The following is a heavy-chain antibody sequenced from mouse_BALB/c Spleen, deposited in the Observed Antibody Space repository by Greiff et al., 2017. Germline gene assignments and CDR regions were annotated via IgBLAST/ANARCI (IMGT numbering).Heavy chain of an antibody. J-gene: IGHJ4*01. CDR3: AREEAYYGNYDAMDY. CDR1: GFTFSSYA. D-gene: IGHD2-10*01. CDR2: ISSGGSYT. Sequence: EVKLMESGGGLVKPGGSLKLSCAASGFTFSSYAMSWVRQSPEKRLEWVAEISSGGSYTYYPDTVTGRFTISRDNAKNTLYLEMSSLRSEDTAMYYCAREEAYYGNYDAMDYWGQGTSVTVSS. V-gene: IGHV5-9-4*01.